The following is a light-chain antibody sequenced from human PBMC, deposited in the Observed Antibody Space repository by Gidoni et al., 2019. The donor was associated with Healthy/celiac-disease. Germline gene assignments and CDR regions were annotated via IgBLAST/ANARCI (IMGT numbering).Light chain of an antibody. V-gene: IGKV4-1*01. J-gene: IGKJ2*01. CDR1: QSVLYSTNNKNY. Sequence: IVMPQSPDSLAVSLGERATINSKTSQSVLYSTNNKNYLAWYQQKPGQPPKLLIYWASTRESGVPDRFSGSGSGTDFTLTISSLQAEDVAVYYCQQYYSTPYTFGQGTKLEIK. CDR3: QQYYSTPYT. CDR2: WAS.